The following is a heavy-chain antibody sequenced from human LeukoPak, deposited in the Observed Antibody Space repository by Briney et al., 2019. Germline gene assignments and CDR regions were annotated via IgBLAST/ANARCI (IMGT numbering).Heavy chain of an antibody. Sequence: SETLSLTCTVSGGSISSSSYYWSWIRQPPGKGLEWIGYIYYSGSTNYNPSLKSRVTISVDTSKNQFSLKLSSVTAADTAVYYCARGRELDTPNAFDIWGQGTMVTVSS. V-gene: IGHV4-61*01. CDR1: GGSISSSSYY. J-gene: IGHJ3*02. CDR2: IYYSGST. D-gene: IGHD1-1*01. CDR3: ARGRELDTPNAFDI.